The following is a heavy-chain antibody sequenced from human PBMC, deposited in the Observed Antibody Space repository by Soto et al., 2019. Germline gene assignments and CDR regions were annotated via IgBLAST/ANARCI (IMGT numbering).Heavy chain of an antibody. CDR2: ISSSSSYI. CDR1: GFTFSSYS. J-gene: IGHJ4*02. CDR3: ARGDRFLEWLNPFDY. Sequence: GGSLRLSCAASGFTFSSYSMNWVRQAPGKGLEWVSSISSSSSYIYYADSVKGRFTISRDNAKNSLYLQMNSLRAEDTAVYYCARGDRFLEWLNPFDYWGQGTLVTVSS. V-gene: IGHV3-21*01. D-gene: IGHD3-3*01.